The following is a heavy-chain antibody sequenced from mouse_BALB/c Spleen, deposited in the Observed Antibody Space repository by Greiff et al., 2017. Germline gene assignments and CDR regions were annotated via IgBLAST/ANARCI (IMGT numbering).Heavy chain of an antibody. J-gene: IGHJ3*01. V-gene: IGHV5-6-5*01. D-gene: IGHD1-1*01. CDR3: AREVFIRYGSGFAY. Sequence: EVQVVESGGGLVKPGGSLKLSCAASGFTFSSYAMSWVRQTPEKRLEWVASISSGGSTYYPDSVKGRFTISRDNARNILYLQMSSLRSEDTAMYYCAREVFIRYGSGFAYWGQGTLVTVSA. CDR1: GFTFSSYA. CDR2: ISSGGST.